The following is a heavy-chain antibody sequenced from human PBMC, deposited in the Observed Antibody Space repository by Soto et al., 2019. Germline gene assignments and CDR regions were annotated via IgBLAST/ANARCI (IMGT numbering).Heavy chain of an antibody. Sequence: GESLKISCKGSGYSFTSYWTGWVRQMPGKGLEWMGIIYPGDSDTRYSPSFQGQVTISADKSISTAYLQWSSLKASDTAMYYCARTYYDFWSGLQSFDYWGQGTLVTVSS. J-gene: IGHJ4*02. D-gene: IGHD3-3*01. CDR2: IYPGDSDT. V-gene: IGHV5-51*01. CDR3: ARTYYDFWSGLQSFDY. CDR1: GYSFTSYW.